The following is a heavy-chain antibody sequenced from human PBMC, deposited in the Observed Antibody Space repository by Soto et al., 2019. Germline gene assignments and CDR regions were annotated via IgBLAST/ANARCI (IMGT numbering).Heavy chain of an antibody. J-gene: IGHJ6*02. CDR2: ITSSSSTI. V-gene: IGHV3-48*02. CDR3: ARTLAAAAYYYYYGMDV. CDR1: GLTFSSYT. D-gene: IGHD6-13*01. Sequence: GGSLRLSCAASGLTFSSYTMNWVRRAPGKGLEWVSYITSSSSTIYYADSVKGRFTISRDNAKNSLYLQMNSLRDEDTAVYYCARTLAAAAYYYYYGMDVWGQGTTVTVS.